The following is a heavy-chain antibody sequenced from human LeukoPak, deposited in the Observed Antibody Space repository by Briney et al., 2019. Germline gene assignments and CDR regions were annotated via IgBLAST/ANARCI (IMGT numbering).Heavy chain of an antibody. CDR3: AREIKGYDY. V-gene: IGHV1-8*01. J-gene: IGHJ4*02. D-gene: IGHD5-12*01. CDR2: TNPNSGNT. Sequence: ASVKVSCKASGYTFTSYDINWVRQATGQGLEWMGWTNPNSGNTGYAQKFQGRVTLTRDSSISTAYMELSRLRSDDSAVYYCAREIKGYDYWGQGTLVTVSS. CDR1: GYTFTSYD.